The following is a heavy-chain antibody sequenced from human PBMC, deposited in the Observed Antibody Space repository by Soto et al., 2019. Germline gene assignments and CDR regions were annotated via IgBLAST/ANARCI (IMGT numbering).Heavy chain of an antibody. CDR2: INPSNGYT. D-gene: IGHD3-22*01. CDR3: AREGYDSSGTYFFPFDY. V-gene: IGHV1-18*01. CDR1: GYTFTNYG. Sequence: ASVKVSCKASGYTFTNYGISWVRQAPGQGLEWMGWINPSNGYTKNAQKFQGRVIMTTDTSTRTAYMELRSLRADDTAVYYCAREGYDSSGTYFFPFDYWGQGTLVTVSS. J-gene: IGHJ4*02.